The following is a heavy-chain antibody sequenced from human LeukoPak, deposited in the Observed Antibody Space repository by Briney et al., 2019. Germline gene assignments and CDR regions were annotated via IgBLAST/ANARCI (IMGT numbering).Heavy chain of an antibody. D-gene: IGHD6-19*01. Sequence: SETPSLTCTVSGGSISSSPYFWGWIRQPPGKGLEWIGSCYYSGSTYYNPSLKSRVTISVDTSKNQFSLKLSSVTAADTAVYYCARHVTSAEIVAGNFDYWGQGTLVTVSS. V-gene: IGHV4-39*01. CDR3: ARHVTSAEIVAGNFDY. CDR1: GGSISSSPYF. J-gene: IGHJ4*02. CDR2: CYYSGST.